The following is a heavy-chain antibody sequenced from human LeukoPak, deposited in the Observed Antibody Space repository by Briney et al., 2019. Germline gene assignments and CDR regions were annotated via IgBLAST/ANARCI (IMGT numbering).Heavy chain of an antibody. CDR1: GGSISSGAFH. V-gene: IGHV4-31*03. Sequence: PSETLSLTCTVSGGSISSGAFHWRWIRQHPGKGLEWIGYIYDSGSTYYNPSLKSRVIISVDTSKNQFSLKLSSVTAADTAVYYCARGRGVVTATTYYFDYWGQGTLVTVSS. J-gene: IGHJ4*02. D-gene: IGHD2-21*02. CDR3: ARGRGVVTATTYYFDY. CDR2: IYDSGST.